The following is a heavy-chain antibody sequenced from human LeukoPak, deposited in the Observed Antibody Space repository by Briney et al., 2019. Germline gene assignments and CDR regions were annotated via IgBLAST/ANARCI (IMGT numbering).Heavy chain of an antibody. CDR1: GGSISSGGYY. CDR2: IYYSGST. V-gene: IGHV4-31*03. J-gene: IGHJ1*01. Sequence: PSETLSLTCTVSGGSISSGGYYWSWIRQHPGKGLEWFGYIYYSGSTYYNPSLKSRVTISVDTSKNQFSLKLSSVTAADRAVYYCASSDSSGYYYVYFQHWGQGTLVTVSS. CDR3: ASSDSSGYYYVYFQH. D-gene: IGHD3-22*01.